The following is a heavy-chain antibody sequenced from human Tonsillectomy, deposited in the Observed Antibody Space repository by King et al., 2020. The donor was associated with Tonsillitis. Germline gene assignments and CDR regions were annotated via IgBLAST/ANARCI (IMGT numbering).Heavy chain of an antibody. Sequence: EVQLVESGGGLVKPGGSLRLSCAASGFSFSDAWMSWVRQIPGKGLEWVGRIQRKTDGGTTAYAAPVKGRFTISRDDSKNTLYLQMNSLKTEDTAVYYCTKGFPVKDGGSDYGDFDDWSQGRLVTASA. D-gene: IGHD1-26*01. CDR2: IQRKTDGGTT. CDR1: GFSFSDAW. J-gene: IGHJ4*02. V-gene: IGHV3-15*01. CDR3: TKGFPVKDGGSDYGDFDD.